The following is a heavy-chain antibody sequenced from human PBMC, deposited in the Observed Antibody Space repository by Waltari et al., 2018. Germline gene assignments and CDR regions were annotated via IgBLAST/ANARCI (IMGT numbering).Heavy chain of an antibody. D-gene: IGHD6-19*01. CDR1: GFSFSNYI. CDR2: ISGEGHST. CDR3: AKPRGYTSGLDWYFDL. J-gene: IGHJ2*01. Sequence: EVQLSESGGGLVPPGGSLRLSCAASGFSFSNYILSWVRQAPGKGPAWVSAISGEGHSTYSAGAVRGRFTISRDNSKNMLYLQMNSLRADDTAIFYCAKPRGYTSGLDWYFDLWGRGTLVTVSS. V-gene: IGHV3-23*01.